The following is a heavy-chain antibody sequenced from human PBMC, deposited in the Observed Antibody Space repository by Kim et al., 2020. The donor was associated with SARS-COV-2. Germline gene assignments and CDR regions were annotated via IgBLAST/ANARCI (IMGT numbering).Heavy chain of an antibody. V-gene: IGHV5-51*01. Sequence: GASLKISCKGSGYSFTSYWIGWVRQMPGKGLEWMGIFYPGDSDTRYSPSFQGQVTISADKSISTAYLQWSSLKASDTAMYYCARHGPYYYDSSAYYYVEDYWGQGTLVTVSS. J-gene: IGHJ4*02. CDR3: ARHGPYYYDSSAYYYVEDY. CDR2: FYPGDSDT. CDR1: GYSFTSYW. D-gene: IGHD3-22*01.